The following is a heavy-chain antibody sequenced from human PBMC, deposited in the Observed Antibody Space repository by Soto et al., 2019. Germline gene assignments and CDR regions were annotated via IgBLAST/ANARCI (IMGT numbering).Heavy chain of an antibody. Sequence: PSETLSLSCTVSGGSISSGGYYWSWIRQHQGKGLEWIGYIYYSGSTYYNPSLKSRVTISVDTSKNQFSLKLNSMTAADTAVYYCARHNYGSGSTYFDYWGQGTLVTVSS. CDR2: IYYSGST. J-gene: IGHJ4*02. D-gene: IGHD3-10*01. CDR1: GGSISSGGYY. CDR3: ARHNYGSGSTYFDY. V-gene: IGHV4-31*03.